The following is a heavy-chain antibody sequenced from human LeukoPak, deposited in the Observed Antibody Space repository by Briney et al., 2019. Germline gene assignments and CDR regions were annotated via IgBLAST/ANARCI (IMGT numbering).Heavy chain of an antibody. CDR1: GGSISSYY. J-gene: IGHJ6*03. Sequence: PSETLSLTCTVSGGSISSYYWSWIRQPAGKGLEWIGRIYTSGSTNYNPSLKSRVTMSVDTSKNQFSLKLSSVTAADTAVYYCARGAVRENYYYYYMDVWGKGTTVTISS. V-gene: IGHV4-4*07. CDR3: ARGAVRENYYYYYMDV. CDR2: IYTSGST. D-gene: IGHD3-10*01.